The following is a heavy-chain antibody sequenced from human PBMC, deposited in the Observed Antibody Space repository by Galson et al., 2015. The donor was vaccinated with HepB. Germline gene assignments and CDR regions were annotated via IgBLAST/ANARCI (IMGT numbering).Heavy chain of an antibody. Sequence: SLRLSCAASGFTFSSYAMHWVRQAPGKGLEWVAVISYDGINKYYADSVKGRFSISRDNSRNTVYLQMDTLRADDTAVYFYAKDPHTSGWSGGPGDYWGQGTLVTVSS. V-gene: IGHV3-30*18. D-gene: IGHD6-19*01. CDR1: GFTFSSYA. CDR3: AKDPHTSGWSGGPGDY. J-gene: IGHJ4*02. CDR2: ISYDGINK.